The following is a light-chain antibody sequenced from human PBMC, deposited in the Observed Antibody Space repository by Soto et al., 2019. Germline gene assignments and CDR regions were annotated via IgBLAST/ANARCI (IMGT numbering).Light chain of an antibody. J-gene: IGLJ1*01. V-gene: IGLV2-23*01. Sequence: QSVLTQCASVSGSPGQSITISCAGTNSDVGSYNFVSWLQQHAGKAPKLMIYEGNKRPSGVSNRFSGSKSGNTASLTISGLQTEDEADYYCCSHAGSGTYVVGTGTKVTVL. CDR2: EGN. CDR1: NSDVGSYNF. CDR3: CSHAGSGTYV.